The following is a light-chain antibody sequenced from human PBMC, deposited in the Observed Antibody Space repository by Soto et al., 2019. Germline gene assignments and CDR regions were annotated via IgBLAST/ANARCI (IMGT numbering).Light chain of an antibody. V-gene: IGLV3-9*01. CDR3: QVWDSSTGV. CDR1: NIGSKN. Sequence: SYELTRPLSVSVALGQTARITCGGNNIGSKNVHWYQQKPGQAPVLVIYRDSNRPSGIPERFSGSNSGNTATLTISRAQAGDEADYYCQVWDSSTGVFGTGTKLTVL. CDR2: RDS. J-gene: IGLJ1*01.